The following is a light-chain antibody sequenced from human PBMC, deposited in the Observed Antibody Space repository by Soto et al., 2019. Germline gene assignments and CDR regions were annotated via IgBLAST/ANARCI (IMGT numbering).Light chain of an antibody. V-gene: IGLV1-40*01. Sequence: QSVLTQPPSVSGAPGQSVNISCTGSSSNLEAGYDVHWYQHLPGTAPQLLIYHNINRPSGVPDRFSGSRSDTSASLAITGLRAEDEGEYYCQSYDSSLRRVFGTGTKLTVL. CDR1: SSNLEAGYD. CDR2: HNI. CDR3: QSYDSSLRRV. J-gene: IGLJ1*01.